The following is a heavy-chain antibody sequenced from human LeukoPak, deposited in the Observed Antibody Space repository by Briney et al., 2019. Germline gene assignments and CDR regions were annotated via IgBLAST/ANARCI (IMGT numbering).Heavy chain of an antibody. Sequence: GGSLRLSCAASGFTVSSNYMSWVRQAPGKGLEWVSVIYSGGSTYYADSVKGRFTIPRDNSKNTLYLQMNSLRAEDTAVYYCARDFSDKYYYYGMDVWGQGTTVTVSS. V-gene: IGHV3-66*01. CDR2: IYSGGST. CDR1: GFTVSSNY. J-gene: IGHJ6*02. D-gene: IGHD2/OR15-2a*01. CDR3: ARDFSDKYYYYGMDV.